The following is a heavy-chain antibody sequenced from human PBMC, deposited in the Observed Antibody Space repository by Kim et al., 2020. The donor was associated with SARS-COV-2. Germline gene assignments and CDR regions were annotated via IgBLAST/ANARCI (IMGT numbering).Heavy chain of an antibody. CDR1: ASTFTAYY. CDR2: INPNSGGT. CDR3: ARAKSSSDSWSLVEDNWFDP. V-gene: IGHV1-2*02. J-gene: IGHJ5*02. D-gene: IGHD6-6*01. Sequence: ASVKVSCKASASTFTAYYIHWVRQAPGQGLEWMGWINPNSGGTNYSQKFQGRVTMTRDTSISTAYIDLSRLRSDDTAVYYCARAKSSSDSWSLVEDNWFDPWGQGTLVTVSS.